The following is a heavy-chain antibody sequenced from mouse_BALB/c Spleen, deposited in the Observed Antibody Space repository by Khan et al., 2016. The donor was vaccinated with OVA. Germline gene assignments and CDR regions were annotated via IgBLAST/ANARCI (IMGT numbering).Heavy chain of an antibody. CDR3: ARQGGIYDGPFDY. J-gene: IGHJ2*01. D-gene: IGHD2-3*01. CDR1: GFTFNNYA. V-gene: IGHV5-9-3*01. Sequence: EVELVESGGDLVKPGGSLKLSCAASGFTFNNYAMSWVRQTPEKRLEWVATVSSGGSFTYYPDSVKGRFTISRDNAKNPLYLQMSSLRSEDTAMYYCARQGGIYDGPFDYWGQGTTLTVSS. CDR2: VSSGGSFT.